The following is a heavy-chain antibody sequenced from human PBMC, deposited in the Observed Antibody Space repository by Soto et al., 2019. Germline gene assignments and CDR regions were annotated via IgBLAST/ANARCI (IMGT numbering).Heavy chain of an antibody. V-gene: IGHV3-33*01. D-gene: IGHD3-10*01. J-gene: IGHJ5*02. CDR1: GFTFSSYG. CDR3: VRDGGYYGAGSYFDP. CDR2: IWYDGSNK. Sequence: QVQLVESGGGVVQPGRSLRLCCAASGFTFSSYGMHWVRQAPGEGLEWVAVIWYDGSNKYYGDSVKGRFTISRDNSKNTLCLEMNSLRAEDTAVYYCVRDGGYYGAGSYFDPWGQGSLVTVSS.